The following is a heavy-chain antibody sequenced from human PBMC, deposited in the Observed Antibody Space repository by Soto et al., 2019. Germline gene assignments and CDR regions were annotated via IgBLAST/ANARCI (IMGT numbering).Heavy chain of an antibody. V-gene: IGHV1-69*13. D-gene: IGHD2-2*01. Sequence: SVKVSCKASGGTFSSYAISWVRQAPGQGLEWMGGIIPIFGTANYAQKFQGRVTITADESTSTAYMELSSLRSEDTAVYYCARGRDIVVVPAALAGYGMDVWGQGTTVTVSS. CDR3: ARGRDIVVVPAALAGYGMDV. CDR1: GGTFSSYA. CDR2: IIPIFGTA. J-gene: IGHJ6*02.